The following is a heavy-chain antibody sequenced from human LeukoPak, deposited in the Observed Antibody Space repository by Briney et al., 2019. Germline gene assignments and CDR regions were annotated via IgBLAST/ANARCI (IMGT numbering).Heavy chain of an antibody. V-gene: IGHV4-30-4*08. CDR2: IYYSGST. CDR3: GRDPGYSSGWVFDY. D-gene: IGHD6-19*01. J-gene: IGHJ4*02. Sequence: SETLSLTCTVSGGSISSGDYYWSWIRQPPGKGLEWIGYIYYSGSTYYNPSLKSRVTISVDTSKNQFSLKLSSVTAADTAVYYCGRDPGYSSGWVFDYWGQGTLVTVSS. CDR1: GGSISSGDYY.